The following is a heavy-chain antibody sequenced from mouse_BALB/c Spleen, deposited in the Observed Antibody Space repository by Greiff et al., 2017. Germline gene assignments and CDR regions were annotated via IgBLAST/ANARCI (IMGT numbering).Heavy chain of an antibody. J-gene: IGHJ3*01. Sequence: EVQVVESGGGLVQPGGSRKLSCAASGFTFSSFGMHWVRQAPEKGLEWVAYISSGSSTIYYADTVKGRFTISRDNPKNTLFLQMTSLRSEDTAMYYCASGHYYGSSLFAYWGQGTLVTVSA. CDR3: ASGHYYGSSLFAY. D-gene: IGHD1-1*01. CDR2: ISSGSSTI. CDR1: GFTFSSFG. V-gene: IGHV5-17*02.